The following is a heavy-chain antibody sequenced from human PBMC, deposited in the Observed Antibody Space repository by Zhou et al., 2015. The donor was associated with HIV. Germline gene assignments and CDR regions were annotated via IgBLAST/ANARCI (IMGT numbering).Heavy chain of an antibody. V-gene: IGHV1-69*06. Sequence: QVQLVQSGAEVKKPGSSVKVSCKASGGTFSSYAISWVRQAPGQGLEWMGGIIPIFGTANYAQKFQGRVTITADKSTSTAYMELSSLRSEDTAVYYCARTRYYYDSSGYYYEPPGYYGMDVWGQGTTVTVSS. CDR1: GGTFSSYA. J-gene: IGHJ6*02. CDR3: ARTRYYYDSSGYYYEPPGYYGMDV. D-gene: IGHD3-22*01. CDR2: IIPIFGTA.